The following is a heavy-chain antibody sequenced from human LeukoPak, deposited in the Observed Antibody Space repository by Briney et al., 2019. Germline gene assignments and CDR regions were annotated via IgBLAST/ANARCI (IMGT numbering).Heavy chain of an antibody. CDR1: GFTFSNYV. V-gene: IGHV3-30-3*01. J-gene: IGHJ4*02. D-gene: IGHD3-10*01. CDR2: TSSDLNVW. Sequence: GGSVRLSCGPCGFTFSNYVIHWGRQASGKWVEWVGVTSSDLNVWLYADSVKGRFTISRDNSRSTLYLQMNSLRPEDTAIYYCAREGYYGSGSAPSLYFDYWGQGTLVTVSS. CDR3: AREGYYGSGSAPSLYFDY.